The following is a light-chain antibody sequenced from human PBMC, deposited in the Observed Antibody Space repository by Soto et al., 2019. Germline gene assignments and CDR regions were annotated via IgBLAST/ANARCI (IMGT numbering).Light chain of an antibody. CDR3: QQSYSSPPT. V-gene: IGKV1-39*01. CDR1: QSISPY. Sequence: DIQLTQSPPSLSASVGDRITITCRASQSISPYLNWYQQKPGKAPQLLIYTASTLQSGVPSRFSGSGSAKDFVFTITSLPPEDLATYYCQQSYSSPPTFGGGTRVQI. CDR2: TAS. J-gene: IGKJ4*01.